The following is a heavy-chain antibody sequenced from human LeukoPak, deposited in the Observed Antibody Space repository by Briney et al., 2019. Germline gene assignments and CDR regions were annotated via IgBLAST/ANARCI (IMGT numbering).Heavy chain of an antibody. J-gene: IGHJ4*02. CDR2: ISWNSGSI. CDR1: GFTFDDYA. Sequence: GGSLRLSCAASGFTFDDYAMHWVRQAPGKDLEWVSGISWNSGSIGYADSVKGRFTISRDNAKNSLYLQMNSLRAEDTALYYCASRRGYWGQGTLVTVSS. CDR3: ASRRGY. V-gene: IGHV3-9*01.